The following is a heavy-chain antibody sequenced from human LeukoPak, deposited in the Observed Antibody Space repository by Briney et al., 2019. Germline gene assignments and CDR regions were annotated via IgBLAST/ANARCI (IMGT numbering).Heavy chain of an antibody. J-gene: IGHJ4*02. CDR1: GYTFTTYT. CDR3: ARDRDGYSYDY. CDR2: INAYNGNT. V-gene: IGHV1-18*04. Sequence: ASVKVSCKASGYTFTTYTMHWVRQAPGQRLEWMGWINAYNGNTNYAQKLQGRVTMTTDTSTSTAYMELRSLRSDDTAVYYCARDRDGYSYDYWGQGTLVTVSS. D-gene: IGHD5-18*01.